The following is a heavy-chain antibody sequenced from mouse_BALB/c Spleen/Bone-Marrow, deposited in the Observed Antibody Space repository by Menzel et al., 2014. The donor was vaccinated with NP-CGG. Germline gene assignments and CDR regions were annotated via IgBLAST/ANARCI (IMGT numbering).Heavy chain of an antibody. D-gene: IGHD1-1*01. CDR2: IRNKANGYTT. Sequence: EVKEVESGGGLVQPGGSLRLSCATSGFTFTGYYMSWVRQPPGTALEWLGFIRNKANGYTTDYSVSVKGRFTISRDNSQSILYLQMNTLRAEDSAAYYCARDENYDIYWYFDVWGAGTTVTVSS. J-gene: IGHJ1*01. CDR3: ARDENYDIYWYFDV. V-gene: IGHV7-3*02. CDR1: GFTFTGYY.